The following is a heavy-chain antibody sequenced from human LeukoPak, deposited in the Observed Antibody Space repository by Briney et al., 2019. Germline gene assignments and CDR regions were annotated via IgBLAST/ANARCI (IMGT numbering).Heavy chain of an antibody. D-gene: IGHD3-16*01. J-gene: IGHJ3*02. V-gene: IGHV3-23*01. CDR3: ARDLIIWGASLLGAFDI. CDR2: ISGSGGST. CDR1: GFTFSSYA. Sequence: PGGSLRLSCAASGFTFSSYAMSWVRQAPGKGLEWVSDISGSGGSTYYADSVKGRFTISRDNSKNTLYLQMNSLRAEDTAVYYCARDLIIWGASLLGAFDIWGQGTMVTVSS.